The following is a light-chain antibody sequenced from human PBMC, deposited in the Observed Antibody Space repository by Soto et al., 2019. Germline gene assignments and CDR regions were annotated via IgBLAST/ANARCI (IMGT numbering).Light chain of an antibody. CDR1: SGHSNYA. Sequence: QPVLTQSPSASASLGASVKLTCTLSSGHSNYAIAWHQQQPEKGPRFLMKVNKDGSLLKGDGIPDRFSGSTSGADRFLTISSLHSEDEADYYCQTWGHGIRVFGGGTKLTVL. V-gene: IGLV4-69*01. CDR3: QTWGHGIRV. CDR2: VNKDGSL. J-gene: IGLJ3*02.